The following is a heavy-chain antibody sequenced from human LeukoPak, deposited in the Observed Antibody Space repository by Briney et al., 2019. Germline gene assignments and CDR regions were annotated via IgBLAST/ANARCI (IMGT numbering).Heavy chain of an antibody. CDR2: IPGSGGAT. CDR1: GFTFSSYA. J-gene: IGHJ6*02. V-gene: IGHV3-23*01. Sequence: GGSLRLSCAASGFTFSSYAIRWVRQAPGTGLEWVSSIPGSGGATYYADSVRGRFSISRDSSKNTVYLQMNSLRDEDTAVHYCARARPWDSSRSYYFGMDVWGHGTTVTVSS. D-gene: IGHD3-22*01. CDR3: ARARPWDSSRSYYFGMDV.